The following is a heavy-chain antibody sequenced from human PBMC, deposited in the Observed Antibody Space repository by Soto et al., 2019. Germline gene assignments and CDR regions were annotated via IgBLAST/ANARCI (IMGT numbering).Heavy chain of an antibody. Sequence: SETLSLTSTVSGGSISSSSYYWGWIRQPPGKGLEWIGSIYYSGSTYYNPSLKSRVTISVDTSKNQFSLKLSSVTAADTAVYYCARQQIVGATTFGYWGQXTLVTVPQ. CDR3: ARQQIVGATTFGY. CDR2: IYYSGST. V-gene: IGHV4-39*01. D-gene: IGHD1-26*01. J-gene: IGHJ4*02. CDR1: GGSISSSSYY.